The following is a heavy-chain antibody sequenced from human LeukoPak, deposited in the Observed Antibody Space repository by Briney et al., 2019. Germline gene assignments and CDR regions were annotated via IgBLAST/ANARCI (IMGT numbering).Heavy chain of an antibody. V-gene: IGHV4-30-4*01. J-gene: IGHJ3*02. CDR1: GGSISSGDYY. Sequence: SETLSLTCTVSGGSISSGDYYWSWIRQPPGKGLEWIGYIYYSGSTYYNPSLKSRVTISVDTSKNQFSLKLSSVTAADTAVYYCARGAYGSGSYSLDAFDIWGQGTMVTASS. CDR3: ARGAYGSGSYSLDAFDI. CDR2: IYYSGST. D-gene: IGHD3-10*01.